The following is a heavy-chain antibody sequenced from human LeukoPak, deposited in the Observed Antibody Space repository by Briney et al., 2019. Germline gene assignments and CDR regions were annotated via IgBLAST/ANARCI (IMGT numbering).Heavy chain of an antibody. CDR1: GYSFTSYW. CDR2: IYPGDSDT. J-gene: IGHJ3*02. V-gene: IGHV5-51*01. Sequence: GESLKISCKGSGYSFTSYWIGWVRQMPGKGLEWMGIIYPGDSDTRYSPSFQGQVTLSADKSISTAYLQWSSLKASDTAMYYCARHFGDYYDSSDSDAFDIWGQGTMVTVSS. D-gene: IGHD3-22*01. CDR3: ARHFGDYYDSSDSDAFDI.